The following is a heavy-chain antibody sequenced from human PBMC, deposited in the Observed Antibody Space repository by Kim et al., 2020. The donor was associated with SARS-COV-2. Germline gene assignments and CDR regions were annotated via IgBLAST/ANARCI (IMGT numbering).Heavy chain of an antibody. CDR3: ARANSGSYWGYFDY. V-gene: IGHV3-30-3*01. D-gene: IGHD1-26*01. J-gene: IGHJ4*02. Sequence: GGSLRLSCAASGFTFITYAMHWVRQAPGKGLEWVAVISYDESNKYYADSVKGRFTISRDNSKNTLYLQMNSLRPEDMAVDYCARANSGSYWGYFDYWGQG. CDR1: GFTFITYA. CDR2: ISYDESNK.